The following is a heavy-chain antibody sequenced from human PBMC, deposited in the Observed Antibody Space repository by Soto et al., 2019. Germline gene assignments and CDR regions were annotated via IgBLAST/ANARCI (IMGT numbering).Heavy chain of an antibody. CDR3: ARSPWGGPFDY. CDR1: GFIVSSNY. D-gene: IGHD7-27*01. V-gene: IGHV3-53*01. CDR2: IYSGGST. J-gene: IGHJ4*02. Sequence: EVQLVESGGGLIQPGGSLRLSCTASGFIVSSNYMSWVRQAPGKGLEWVSVIYSGGSTYYGDSVKGRFTISSDNSKNTLYLQMNNLRAEDTAVYHCARSPWGGPFDYWGQGTLVTVSS.